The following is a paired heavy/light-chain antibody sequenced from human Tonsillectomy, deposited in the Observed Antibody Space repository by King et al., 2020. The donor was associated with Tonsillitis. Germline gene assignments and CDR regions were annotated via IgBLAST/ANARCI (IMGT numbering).Light chain of an antibody. V-gene: IGKV1-39*01. J-gene: IGKJ2*01. CDR1: QSISNY. CDR2: SAS. Sequence: DIQMTQSPSSLSAFVGDRVTITCRASQSISNYLNWYQQKPGKAPKLLIYSASSLQSGVPSRFSGSGSGTDFTLTIGSLQPEDFATYYCQQSYTTPGYTFGQGTKLEIQ. CDR3: QQSYTTPGYT.
Heavy chain of an antibody. Sequence: QVQLVQSGAEVKKPGSSVTVSCKASGGTFSNFSINWVRQAPGQGLEWMGGIIPIFSTTNYAHQFQGRVTITADKSTSTAYMELSSLRSEDTAVYYCARVPPRAPIAVTGTGIFDIWGQGTMVTVSS. V-gene: IGHV1-69*06. D-gene: IGHD6-19*01. CDR2: IIPIFSTT. CDR1: GGTFSNFS. CDR3: ARVPPRAPIAVTGTGIFDI. J-gene: IGHJ3*02.